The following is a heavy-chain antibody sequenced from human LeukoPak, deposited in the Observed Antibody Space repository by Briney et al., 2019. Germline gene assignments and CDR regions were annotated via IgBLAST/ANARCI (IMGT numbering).Heavy chain of an antibody. Sequence: VKVSCKASGYTFTSYDINWVRQATGRGLEWMGWMKPNSGNTGYAQKFQGRVTMTRNTSISTAYMELSSLRSEDTAVYYCARDLVITGFDYWGQGTLVTVSS. CDR2: MKPNSGNT. V-gene: IGHV1-8*01. CDR1: GYTFTSYD. J-gene: IGHJ4*02. D-gene: IGHD3-22*01. CDR3: ARDLVITGFDY.